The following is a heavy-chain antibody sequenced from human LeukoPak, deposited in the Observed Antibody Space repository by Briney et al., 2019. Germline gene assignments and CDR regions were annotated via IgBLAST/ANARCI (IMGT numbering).Heavy chain of an antibody. CDR2: MNPNSGNT. J-gene: IGHJ5*02. V-gene: IGHV1-8*01. CDR1: GYTFTSYD. D-gene: IGHD2-2*01. Sequence: ASVKVSCKASGYTFTSYDINWVRQATGQGLEWMGWMNPNSGNTGYAQKFQGRVTMTRNTSISTAYMELSSLRSEDTAVYYCARGPTIVVVPAAIPFDPWGQGTLVTVSS. CDR3: ARGPTIVVVPAAIPFDP.